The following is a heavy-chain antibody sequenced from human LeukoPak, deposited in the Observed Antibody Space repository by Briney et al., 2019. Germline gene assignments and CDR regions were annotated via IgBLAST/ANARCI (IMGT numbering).Heavy chain of an antibody. V-gene: IGHV1-46*01. D-gene: IGHD3-3*01. J-gene: IGHJ3*02. Sequence: ASVKVSCKASGYTFTSYYMHWVRQAPGQGLEWMGIINPSGGSTSYAQKLQGRVTMTTDTSTSTAYMELRSLRSDDTAVYYCAIVYDFWSGYYPFDIWGQGTMVTVSS. CDR3: AIVYDFWSGYYPFDI. CDR2: INPSGGST. CDR1: GYTFTSYY.